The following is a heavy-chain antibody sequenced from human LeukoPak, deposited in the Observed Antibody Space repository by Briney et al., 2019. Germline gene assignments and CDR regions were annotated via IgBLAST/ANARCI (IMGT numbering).Heavy chain of an antibody. V-gene: IGHV4-34*01. Sequence: PSETLSLTCTVSGGSISSYYWSWIRQPAGKGLEWIGEINHSGSTNYNPSLKSRVTISVDTSKNQFSLKLSSVTAADTAVYYCAKGAYSSSWYWYWGQGTLVTVSS. D-gene: IGHD6-13*01. J-gene: IGHJ4*02. CDR1: GGSISSYY. CDR2: INHSGST. CDR3: AKGAYSSSWYWY.